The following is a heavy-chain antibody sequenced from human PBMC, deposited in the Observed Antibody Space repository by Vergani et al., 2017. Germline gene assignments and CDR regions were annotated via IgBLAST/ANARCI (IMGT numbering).Heavy chain of an antibody. D-gene: IGHD1-14*01. CDR1: GVTFNQYG. CDR2: TWYDGNNK. V-gene: IGHV3-33*01. Sequence: VQLVESGGGIVKPGGSLRLSCAASGVTFNQYGMHWVRQAPGKGLEWVAVTWYDGNNKQYADSVKGRFTISRDNSKSTMYLQMNSLRDEDTGVYYCARDLRLLYNRFDPWGQGTLVTVSS. J-gene: IGHJ5*02. CDR3: ARDLRLLYNRFDP.